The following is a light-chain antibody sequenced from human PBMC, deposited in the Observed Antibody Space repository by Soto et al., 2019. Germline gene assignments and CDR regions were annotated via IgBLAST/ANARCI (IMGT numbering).Light chain of an antibody. V-gene: IGLV1-44*01. CDR1: SSNIGSNT. CDR2: SNN. CDR3: AAWDDSLNSVV. Sequence: QSVLTQPPSAAGTPGQRVSLFCSGSSSNIGSNTVNWYQQLPGTAPKLLIYSNNQRPSGVPDRFSGSKSGTSASLAISGLQSEDEADYYCAAWDDSLNSVVFGGGTKLTVL. J-gene: IGLJ2*01.